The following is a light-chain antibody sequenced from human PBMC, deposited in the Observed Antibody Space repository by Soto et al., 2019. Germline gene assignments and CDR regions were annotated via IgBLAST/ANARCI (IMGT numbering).Light chain of an antibody. J-gene: IGLJ1*01. Sequence: QSVLTRPGSVSGSPGQSITIYCTGTSSDVGGYNYVSWYQQHPGKAPKLMIYDVSNRPSGVSNRFSGSKSGNTASLTISGLQAEDEADYYCSSYTSSSTLYVFGTGTKVTVL. CDR2: DVS. CDR3: SSYTSSSTLYV. CDR1: SSDVGGYNY. V-gene: IGLV2-14*01.